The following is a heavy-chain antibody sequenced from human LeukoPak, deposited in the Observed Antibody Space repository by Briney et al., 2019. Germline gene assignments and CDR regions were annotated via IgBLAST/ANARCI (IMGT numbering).Heavy chain of an antibody. CDR1: GFTFNSYT. D-gene: IGHD6-25*01. Sequence: GGSLRLSCAASGFTFNSYTINWVRQAPGKGLEWVSSITSNSRYTFYADSVKGRFTISRDNAQKTLHLQMNSLRAEDTAVYYCARGAAGNYYYYYTDVWGKGTTVTVSS. CDR2: ITSNSRYT. J-gene: IGHJ6*03. V-gene: IGHV3-21*01. CDR3: ARGAAGNYYYYYTDV.